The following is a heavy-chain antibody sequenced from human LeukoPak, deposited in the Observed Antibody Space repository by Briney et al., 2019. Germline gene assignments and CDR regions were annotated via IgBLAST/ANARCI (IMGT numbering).Heavy chain of an antibody. D-gene: IGHD6-13*01. V-gene: IGHV3-74*01. CDR1: GFTFSSYW. Sequence: GGSLRLSCAASGFTFSSYWMHWVRQAPGKGLVWVSRINSDGSNTNYADSVRGRFTISRDNSKNTLCLQMNSLRAEDTAVYYCASAPYSSSWNDAFDIWGQGTMVTVSS. J-gene: IGHJ3*02. CDR3: ASAPYSSSWNDAFDI. CDR2: INSDGSNT.